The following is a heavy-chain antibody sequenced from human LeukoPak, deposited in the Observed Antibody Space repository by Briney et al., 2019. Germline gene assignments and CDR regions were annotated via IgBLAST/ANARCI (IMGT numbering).Heavy chain of an antibody. CDR2: IYSNGDT. J-gene: IGHJ6*03. Sequence: TLSLTCTVSGDSISSGSYYWSWIRQPAGKGLEWIGRIYSNGDTKFNPSLKSRVTISLDTSKNQFSLKLSSATAADTAVFYCASRHSKQQPYYYYMDIWGKGTTVTVSS. V-gene: IGHV4-61*02. D-gene: IGHD6-13*01. CDR1: GDSISSGSYY. CDR3: ASRHSKQQPYYYYMDI.